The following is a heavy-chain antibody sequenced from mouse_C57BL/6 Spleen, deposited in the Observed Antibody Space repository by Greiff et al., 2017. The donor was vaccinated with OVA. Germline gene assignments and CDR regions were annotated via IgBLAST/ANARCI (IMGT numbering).Heavy chain of an antibody. D-gene: IGHD2-1*01. J-gene: IGHJ3*01. V-gene: IGHV5-4*01. Sequence: EVKVVESGGGLVKPGGSLKLSCAASGFTFSSYAMSWVRQTPEKRLEWVATISDGGSYTYYPDNVKGRFTISRDNAKNNLYLQMSHLKSEDTAMYYCAREYYGNQAWFAYWGQGTLVTVSA. CDR2: ISDGGSYT. CDR3: AREYYGNQAWFAY. CDR1: GFTFSSYA.